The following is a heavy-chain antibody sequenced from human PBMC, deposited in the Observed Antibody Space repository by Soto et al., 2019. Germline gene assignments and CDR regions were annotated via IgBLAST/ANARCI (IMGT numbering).Heavy chain of an antibody. CDR2: IYPGDSDT. V-gene: IGHV5-51*01. D-gene: IGHD3-22*01. CDR1: GYSFTSYW. Sequence: GESLKISCKGSGYSFTSYWIGWVRQMPGKGLEWMGIIYPGDSDTRYSPSFQGQVTISADKSISTAYLQWSSLKASDTAMYYCARLRDYYDSSGRGSAFYFDYWAQGTLVTVSS. CDR3: ARLRDYYDSSGRGSAFYFDY. J-gene: IGHJ4*02.